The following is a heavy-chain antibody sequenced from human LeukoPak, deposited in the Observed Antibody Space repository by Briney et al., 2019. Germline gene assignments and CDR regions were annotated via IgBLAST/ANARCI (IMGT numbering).Heavy chain of an antibody. Sequence: ASVKVSCKASGYTFTGYYMHWVRQAPGQGLEWMGWINPNSGGTNYAQKFQGRVTMTRDTSISTAYMELSRLRSDDTAVYYCATHYYDSSGSSTLFDYWGQGTLVTVSS. CDR3: ATHYYDSSGSSTLFDY. CDR2: INPNSGGT. J-gene: IGHJ4*02. CDR1: GYTFTGYY. D-gene: IGHD3-22*01. V-gene: IGHV1-2*02.